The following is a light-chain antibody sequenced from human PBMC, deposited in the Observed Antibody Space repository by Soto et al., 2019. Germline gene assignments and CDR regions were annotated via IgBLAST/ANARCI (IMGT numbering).Light chain of an antibody. Sequence: DIQMTQSPSSLSASVGDTVTITCRASQSIGKHLNWYQQKPGKAPKFLIYAASSLQSGVPSRFSGSGSGTDFTLTVNSLQPEDFATYYCQQSYSSSPITFGPGTRLEIK. CDR1: QSIGKH. V-gene: IGKV1-39*01. J-gene: IGKJ5*01. CDR2: AAS. CDR3: QQSYSSSPIT.